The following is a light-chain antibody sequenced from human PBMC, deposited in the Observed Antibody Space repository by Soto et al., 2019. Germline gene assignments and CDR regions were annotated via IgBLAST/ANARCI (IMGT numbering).Light chain of an antibody. CDR3: ASYTTSSTYV. CDR1: TSAVGGYSY. J-gene: IGLJ1*01. CDR2: DVS. Sequence: SVLTQPAPLSGAPWQSIALSLTGATSAVGGYSYVSWYQQQPGKAPKLVISDVSNRPSGVSDRFSGSKSGNTASLTISGLQTEDEADYYCASYTTSSTYVFGTGTKVTV. V-gene: IGLV2-14*01.